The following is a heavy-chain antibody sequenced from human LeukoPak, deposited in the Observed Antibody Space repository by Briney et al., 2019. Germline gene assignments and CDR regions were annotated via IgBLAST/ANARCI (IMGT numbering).Heavy chain of an antibody. Sequence: SSVKVSSKTSGYIFSDYYMHWMRQAPGQGLEWMARINPNNGVADYGQKFQGRVTMTRDTSIRTFYMELSRLRSDDTALYYCARVAYGNDATSFDYWGQGTLVTVSS. CDR2: INPNNGVA. J-gene: IGHJ4*02. V-gene: IGHV1-2*06. CDR1: GYIFSDYY. D-gene: IGHD4-17*01. CDR3: ARVAYGNDATSFDY.